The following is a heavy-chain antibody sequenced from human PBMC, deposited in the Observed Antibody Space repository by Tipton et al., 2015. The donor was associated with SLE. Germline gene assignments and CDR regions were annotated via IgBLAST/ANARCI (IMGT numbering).Heavy chain of an antibody. CDR3: ARDRGAY. Sequence: GSLRLSCAASGFTFSSYGMHWVRQAPGKGLGWVSVIYSGGSTYYADSVKGRFTISRDNSKNTLYLQMNSLRAEDTAVYYCARDRGAYWGQGTLVTVSS. CDR2: IYSGGST. J-gene: IGHJ4*02. V-gene: IGHV3-53*01. D-gene: IGHD3-10*01. CDR1: GFTFSSYG.